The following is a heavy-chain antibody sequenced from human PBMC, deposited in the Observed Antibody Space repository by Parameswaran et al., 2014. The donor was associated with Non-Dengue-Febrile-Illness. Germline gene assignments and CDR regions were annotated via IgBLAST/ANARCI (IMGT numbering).Heavy chain of an antibody. Sequence: RWIRQPPGKGLEWVANIKQDGSEKYYVDSVKGRFTISRDNAKNSLYLQMNSLRAEDTAVYYCARDDEQLAGSGYWGQGTLVTVSS. J-gene: IGHJ4*02. CDR2: IKQDGSEK. CDR3: ARDDEQLAGSGY. V-gene: IGHV3-7*03. D-gene: IGHD6-6*01.